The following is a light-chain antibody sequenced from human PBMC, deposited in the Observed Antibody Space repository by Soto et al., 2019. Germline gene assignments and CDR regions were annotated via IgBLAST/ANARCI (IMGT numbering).Light chain of an antibody. J-gene: IGLJ1*01. Sequence: QSALTQPASVSGSPGQSITISCTGTSSDIGSYNLVSWYQQHPGKAPKLMIYEVTKRPSRISNRFSASKSGNTASLTIPGLQAEDEAEYYCSSYAGSTTFYVFGTGTKLTVL. CDR2: EVT. CDR1: SSDIGSYNL. V-gene: IGLV2-23*02. CDR3: SSYAGSTTFYV.